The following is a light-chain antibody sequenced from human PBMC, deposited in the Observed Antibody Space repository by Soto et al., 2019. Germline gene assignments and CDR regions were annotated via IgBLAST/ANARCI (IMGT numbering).Light chain of an antibody. CDR1: SSDVGDYNY. Sequence: QSVLTQPASVSGSAGQSITISCTGTSSDVGDYNYVSWYQQHPGKAPKLMIYEVSNRPSGVSNRFSGSKSGNTASLTISGLQAEDEADYYCSSYTSSSTLYVFGTGTKSPS. CDR2: EVS. V-gene: IGLV2-14*01. CDR3: SSYTSSSTLYV. J-gene: IGLJ1*01.